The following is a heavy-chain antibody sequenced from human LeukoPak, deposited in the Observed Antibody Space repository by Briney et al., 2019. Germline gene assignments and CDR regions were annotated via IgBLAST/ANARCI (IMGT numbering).Heavy chain of an antibody. D-gene: IGHD6-13*01. J-gene: IGHJ4*02. Sequence: GESLRLSCAASGFTFSNYAMSWVRQAPGKGLEWVSTIIGSGFSTYYADSVKGRFTISRDNSKNTLYLQMNSLRAEDTAVYYCARRIAAVAAPYYFDYWGQGTLVTVSS. CDR3: ARRIAAVAAPYYFDY. CDR2: IIGSGFST. V-gene: IGHV3-23*01. CDR1: GFTFSNYA.